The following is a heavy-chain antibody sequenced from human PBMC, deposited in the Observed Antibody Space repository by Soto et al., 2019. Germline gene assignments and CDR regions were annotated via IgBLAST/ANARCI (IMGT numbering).Heavy chain of an antibody. V-gene: IGHV3-23*01. D-gene: IGHD1-26*01. CDR2: ISGSGDST. CDR1: GFTFRSYA. J-gene: IGHJ4*01. CDR3: AKGYGASHSPFDY. Sequence: PGGSLRLSCTASGFTFRSYAMNWVRQAPGKGPEWVSGISGSGDSTFHANSVKGRFTISRDNSKNTLYLQLNSLRAEDTAVYYCAKGYGASHSPFDYWGHGTLVTVSS.